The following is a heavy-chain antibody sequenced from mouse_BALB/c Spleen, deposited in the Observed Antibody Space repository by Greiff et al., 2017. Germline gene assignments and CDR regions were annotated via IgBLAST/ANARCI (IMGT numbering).Heavy chain of an antibody. Sequence: VQLQQPGAELVRPGASVKLSCKASGYTFTSYWINWVKQRPGQGLEWIGNIYPSDSYTDYNQKFKDKATLTVDKSSSTAYMQLSRPTSEDSAVYYCTSGNYAMDYWGQGTSVTVSS. D-gene: IGHD1-1*02. CDR2: IYPSDSYT. CDR1: GYTFTSYW. J-gene: IGHJ4*01. V-gene: IGHV1-69*02. CDR3: TSGNYAMDY.